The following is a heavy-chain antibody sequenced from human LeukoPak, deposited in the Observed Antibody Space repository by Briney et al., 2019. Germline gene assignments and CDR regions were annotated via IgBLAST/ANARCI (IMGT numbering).Heavy chain of an antibody. CDR2: IRTKTNNYAT. J-gene: IGHJ4*02. D-gene: IGHD3-10*01. V-gene: IGHV3-73*01. Sequence: GGSLKLSCAASGFTFSGSAMHWVRQASGKGLEWVGHIRTKTNNYATAYGASVKGRFTISRDDSKNRAYLQMNSLKIEDTAVYYCSTMVRGVIGYWGQGTLVAVSS. CDR1: GFTFSGSA. CDR3: STMVRGVIGY.